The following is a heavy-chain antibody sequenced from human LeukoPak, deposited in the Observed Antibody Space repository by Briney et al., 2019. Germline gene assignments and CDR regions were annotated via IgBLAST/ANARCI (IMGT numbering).Heavy chain of an antibody. CDR3: AKYPSTVTTFYSYGMDV. D-gene: IGHD4-11*01. CDR2: ITGSGGFT. V-gene: IGHV3-23*01. CDR1: GFPFSTYA. J-gene: IGHJ6*02. Sequence: GSLRLSCAASGFPFSTYAMNWVRQAPGKGLEWVSVITGSGGFTQYADSVKGRFTISRDNSKNTLFLQMNTLRAEDTAVYYCAKYPSTVTTFYSYGMDVWGQGTSVTVSS.